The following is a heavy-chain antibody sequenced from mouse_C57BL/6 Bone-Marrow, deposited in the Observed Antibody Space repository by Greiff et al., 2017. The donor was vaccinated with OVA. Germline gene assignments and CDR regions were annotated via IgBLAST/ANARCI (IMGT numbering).Heavy chain of an antibody. D-gene: IGHD1-1*01. CDR2: IYPGNSDT. CDR3: TKGATTVVAY. J-gene: IGHJ2*01. Sequence: VQLQQSGTVLARPGASVKMSCKTSGYTFTSYWMHWVKQRPGQGLEWIGAIYPGNSDTSYNQKFTGKAKLTAVTSASTAYMELSRLTNEDSAVYYCTKGATTVVAYWGQGTTLTVSS. V-gene: IGHV1-5*01. CDR1: GYTFTSYW.